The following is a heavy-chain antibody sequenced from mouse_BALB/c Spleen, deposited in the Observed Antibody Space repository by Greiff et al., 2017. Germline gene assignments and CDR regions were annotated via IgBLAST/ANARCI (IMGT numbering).Heavy chain of an antibody. D-gene: IGHD2-4*01. Sequence: QVQLQQSGAELARPGASVKLSCKASGYTFTSYWMQWVKQRPGQGLEWIGAIYPGDGDTRYTQKFKGKATLTADKSSSTAYMQLSSLASEDSAVYYCARSYDYDGAWFAYWGQGTLVTVSA. V-gene: IGHV1-87*01. CDR3: ARSYDYDGAWFAY. CDR2: IYPGDGDT. CDR1: GYTFTSYW. J-gene: IGHJ3*01.